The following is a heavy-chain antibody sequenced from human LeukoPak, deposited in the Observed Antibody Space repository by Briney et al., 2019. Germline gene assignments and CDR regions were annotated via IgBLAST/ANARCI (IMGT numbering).Heavy chain of an antibody. J-gene: IGHJ4*02. CDR2: ISSSSSYI. CDR1: GFTFSSYS. Sequence: GGSLRLSCAASGFTFSSYSMNWVRRAPGKGLEWVSSISSSSSYIYYADSVKDRFTISRDNAKNSLYLQMNSLRAEDTAVYYCASPSGVVAATPDYWGQGTLVTVSS. V-gene: IGHV3-21*01. CDR3: ASPSGVVAATPDY. D-gene: IGHD2-15*01.